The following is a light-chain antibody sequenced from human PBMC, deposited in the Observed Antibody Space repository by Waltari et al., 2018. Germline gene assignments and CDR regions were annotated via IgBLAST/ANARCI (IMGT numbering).Light chain of an antibody. Sequence: QSVLTQPPSASGTPGQRVTISCSGGTSNIATNTVNWYQHLPGTAPKLLSYSNIQRPAGVPDRVAGSQSGTSAALAISGLQSEDEGDYYCSAWDDALNGYLFGGGTKLTVL. J-gene: IGLJ3*02. CDR3: SAWDDALNGYL. CDR1: TSNIATNT. V-gene: IGLV1-44*01. CDR2: SNI.